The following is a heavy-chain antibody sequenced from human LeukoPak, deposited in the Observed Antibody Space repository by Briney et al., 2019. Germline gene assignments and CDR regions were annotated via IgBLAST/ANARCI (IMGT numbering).Heavy chain of an antibody. J-gene: IGHJ3*02. D-gene: IGHD6-19*01. V-gene: IGHV3-30*02. CDR1: GFTFSSYG. Sequence: GGSLRLSCAASGFTFSSYGMHWVRQAPGKGLEWVAFIRYDGSNKYYADSVKGRFTISRDNSKNSLYLQMNSLRAEDTAVYYCARLTDSGWSLVPVAFDIWGQGTMVTVSS. CDR2: IRYDGSNK. CDR3: ARLTDSGWSLVPVAFDI.